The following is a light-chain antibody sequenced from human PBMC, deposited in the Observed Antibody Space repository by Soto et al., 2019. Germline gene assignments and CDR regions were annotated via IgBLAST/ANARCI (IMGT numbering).Light chain of an antibody. CDR2: EVS. Sequence: SQPASCSRPPRHSITISCPGTSSDVGGYDYVSWYQLHPGKAPKLMVFEVSNRPSGVSYRFSGSKSGNTASLTISGLQAEDEADYFCSSYSISTDYLLGTGTKGTVL. J-gene: IGLJ1*01. CDR1: SSDVGGYDY. CDR3: SSYSISTDYL. V-gene: IGLV2-14*01.